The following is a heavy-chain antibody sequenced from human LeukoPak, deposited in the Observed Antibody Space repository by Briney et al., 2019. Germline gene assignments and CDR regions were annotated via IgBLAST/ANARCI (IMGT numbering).Heavy chain of an antibody. CDR1: GFTFSSHW. D-gene: IGHD5-12*01. Sequence: GGSLRLSCADSGFTFSSHWMHWVRQAPGKGLEWVAVISYDGSNKYYADSVKGRFTISRDNSKNTLYLQMNSLRAEDTAVYYCARDPGGYSGYEYEDYWGQGTLVTVSS. CDR3: ARDPGGYSGYEYEDY. V-gene: IGHV3-30-3*01. CDR2: ISYDGSNK. J-gene: IGHJ4*02.